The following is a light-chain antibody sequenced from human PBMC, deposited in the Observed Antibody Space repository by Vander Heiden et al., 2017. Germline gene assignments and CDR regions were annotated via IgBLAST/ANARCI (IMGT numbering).Light chain of an antibody. J-gene: IGLJ3*02. V-gene: IGLV4-69*01. CDR3: QTWGPGTVV. CDR1: SGHSSYA. CDR2: LNSDGSH. Sequence: QLVLTQSPSASASLGASVKLTCTPSSGHSSYAITWHQQQPEKGPRYLMKLNSDGSHTKGDGIPDRFSVSTSGAESYLTVSSLQSEDEADYYCQTWGPGTVVFGGGTKLTVL.